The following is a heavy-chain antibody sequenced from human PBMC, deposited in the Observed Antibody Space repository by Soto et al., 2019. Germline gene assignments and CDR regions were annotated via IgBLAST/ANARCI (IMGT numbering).Heavy chain of an antibody. CDR2: IYYSGST. V-gene: IGHV4-31*03. Sequence: PSETLSLTCTVSGGSISSGGYYWSWIRQHPGKGLEWIGYIYYSGSTYYNPSLKSRVTISVDTSKNQFSLKLSSVTAADTAVYYCARTLGDIAARKYYFDYWGQGTLVTVSS. CDR3: ARTLGDIAARKYYFDY. CDR1: GGSISSGGYY. D-gene: IGHD6-6*01. J-gene: IGHJ4*02.